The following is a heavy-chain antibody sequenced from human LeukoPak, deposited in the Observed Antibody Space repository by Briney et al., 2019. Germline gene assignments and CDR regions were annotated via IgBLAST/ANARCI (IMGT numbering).Heavy chain of an antibody. D-gene: IGHD3-22*01. J-gene: IGHJ6*02. CDR2: IWYDGSNK. CDR1: GFTFSSYG. V-gene: IGHV3-33*08. Sequence: PGGPLRLSCAASGFTFSSYGMHWVRQAPGKGLEWVAVIWYDGSNKYYADSVKGRFTISRDNSKNTLYLQMNSLRAEDTAVYYCARVTQYYDSSGPTYGMDVWGQGTTVTVSS. CDR3: ARVTQYYDSSGPTYGMDV.